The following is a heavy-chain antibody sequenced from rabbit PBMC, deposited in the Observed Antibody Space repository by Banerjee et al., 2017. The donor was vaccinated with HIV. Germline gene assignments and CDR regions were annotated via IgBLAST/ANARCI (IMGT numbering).Heavy chain of an antibody. V-gene: IGHV1S45*01. CDR2: VYAVDGST. D-gene: IGHD7-1*01. CDR1: GIDLSSSYW. CDR3: ARKLSL. Sequence: QEQLEESGGDLVKPGASLTLTSTASGIDLSSSYWMCWVRQAPGKGLEWIGCVYAVDGSTDYATWVNGRFTISKASSTTVTLQLNSLTAADTATYFCARKLSLWGPGTLVTVS. J-gene: IGHJ6*01.